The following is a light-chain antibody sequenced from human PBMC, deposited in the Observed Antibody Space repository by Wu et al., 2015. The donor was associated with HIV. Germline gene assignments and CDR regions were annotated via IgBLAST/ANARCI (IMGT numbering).Light chain of an antibody. V-gene: IGKV3-15*01. Sequence: EIVMTQSPATLSVSPGERAILSCRASQSVSSNLVWYQQRPGQAPRLLIYGASTRATDIPARFSGSGSGTEFTLTISSMQSEDFGVYYCQQYNTWQTFGQGTKGGNQT. CDR3: QQYNTWQT. CDR2: GAS. CDR1: QSVSSN. J-gene: IGKJ1*01.